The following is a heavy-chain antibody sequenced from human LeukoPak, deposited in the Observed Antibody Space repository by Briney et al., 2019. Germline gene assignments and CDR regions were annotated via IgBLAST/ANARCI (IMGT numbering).Heavy chain of an antibody. D-gene: IGHD5-18*01. CDR3: AKGYSYATDY. Sequence: GGSLRLSCAASGFTFSNHAMSWVRQAPGKGPEWVSGISGSGDTTYYADSAKGRFTISRDNSKNTLYLQMNSLRAEDTAVYYCAKGYSYATDYWGQGTLVTVSS. V-gene: IGHV3-23*01. CDR1: GFTFSNHA. CDR2: ISGSGDTT. J-gene: IGHJ4*02.